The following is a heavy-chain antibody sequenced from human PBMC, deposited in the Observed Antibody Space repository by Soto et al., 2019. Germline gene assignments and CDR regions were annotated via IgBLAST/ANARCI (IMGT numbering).Heavy chain of an antibody. CDR1: GYSSTTYA. Sequence: QIHLVQCGAEVKKPGASVKVSCKGSGYSSTTYAITWVRQAPGQGLEWMAWISAHNGNTNYAQKLQGRVTVTRDTSTSTAYMELRSLRSDDTAVYYCARGRYGDYWGQGALVTVSS. V-gene: IGHV1-18*01. J-gene: IGHJ4*02. CDR3: ARGRYGDY. D-gene: IGHD1-1*01. CDR2: ISAHNGNT.